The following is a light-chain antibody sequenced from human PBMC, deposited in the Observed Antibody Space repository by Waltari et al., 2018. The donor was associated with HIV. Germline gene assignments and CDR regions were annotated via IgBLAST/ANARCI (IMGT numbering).Light chain of an antibody. CDR2: DAT. CDR3: SPYTRSSVF. J-gene: IGLJ2*01. V-gene: IGLV2-14*03. CDR1: SSDVGGYGY. Sequence: QSALTQPASVSGSPGQSITLSCTGISSDVGGYGYFSWYQQHPGKAPKLMIFDATNRPSGVSNRFSGSKSGDTASLTISLLQAEDEAVYFCSPYTRSSVFFGGGTRLTVL.